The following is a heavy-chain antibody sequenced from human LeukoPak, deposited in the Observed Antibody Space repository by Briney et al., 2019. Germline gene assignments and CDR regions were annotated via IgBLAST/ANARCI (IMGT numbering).Heavy chain of an antibody. CDR3: ARTGDWSYFDY. D-gene: IGHD2-21*02. CDR1: GGSISSDY. CDR2: IYTSGST. Sequence: SETLSLTCTVSGGSISSDYWSWIRQPDGKGLEWIGRIYTSGSTNYNPSLKSRVSMSVDKSKNQFSLKLSSVTAADTAVYYCARTGDWSYFDYWGQGTLATVSS. J-gene: IGHJ4*02. V-gene: IGHV4-4*07.